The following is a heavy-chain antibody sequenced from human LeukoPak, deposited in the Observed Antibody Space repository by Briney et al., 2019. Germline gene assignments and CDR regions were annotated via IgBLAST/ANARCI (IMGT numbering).Heavy chain of an antibody. Sequence: PGGSLRLSCAASGFTFSSYGMHWVRQAPGKGLEWVAVIWHDGSNHYADSVKGRFTISRDNSKNTLYLQMSSLRAEDTAVYYCARDVVDTTMAGHWFDPWGQGTLVTVSS. V-gene: IGHV3-33*01. D-gene: IGHD5-18*01. CDR2: IWHDGSN. J-gene: IGHJ5*02. CDR1: GFTFSSYG. CDR3: ARDVVDTTMAGHWFDP.